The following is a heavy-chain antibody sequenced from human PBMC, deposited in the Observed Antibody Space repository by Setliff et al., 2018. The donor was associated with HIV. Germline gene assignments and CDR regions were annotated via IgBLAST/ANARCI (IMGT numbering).Heavy chain of an antibody. CDR1: GGSFGRYY. CDR3: ARSPGGGGGGIDY. J-gene: IGHJ4*02. D-gene: IGHD3-16*01. Sequence: SETLSLTCTLSGGSFGRYYWSWIRQSAGKGLEWLGYVYFTGHTNYNPSLQRRVTISVDTSKNQFSLRLNSLTAADTAVYYCARSPGGGGGGIDYWGQGTLVTVSS. V-gene: IGHV4-4*09. CDR2: VYFTGHT.